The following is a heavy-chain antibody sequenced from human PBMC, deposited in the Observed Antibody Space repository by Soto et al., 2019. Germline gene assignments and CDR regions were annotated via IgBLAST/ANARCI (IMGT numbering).Heavy chain of an antibody. CDR3: AKVQRLGYYGSGSDY. Sequence: VESGGGVVKPGTSLRLSCVFSGVTSGRYAMHWVRQAPGKGLEWVAVISGDGVHKYYSQSARGRFTISRDNSKNTLYLQLRSLTLEDTAVYYGAKVQRLGYYGSGSDYGGQGTLVTVSS. D-gene: IGHD3-10*01. V-gene: IGHV3-30*04. CDR1: GVTSGRYA. CDR2: ISGDGVHK. J-gene: IGHJ4*02.